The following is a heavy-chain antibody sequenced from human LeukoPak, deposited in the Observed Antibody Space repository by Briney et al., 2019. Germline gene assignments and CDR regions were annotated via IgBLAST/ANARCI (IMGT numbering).Heavy chain of an antibody. D-gene: IGHD3-10*01. CDR3: ASTQYYYGSGSYFF. J-gene: IGHJ4*02. CDR2: INHSGST. Sequence: SETLSLTCAVYGGSFSGYYWSWIRQPPGKGLEWIGEINHSGSTNYNPSLKSRVTISVDTSKNQFSLKLSSVTAADTAVYYCASTQYYYGSGSYFFWGQGTLVTVSS. CDR1: GGSFSGYY. V-gene: IGHV4-34*01.